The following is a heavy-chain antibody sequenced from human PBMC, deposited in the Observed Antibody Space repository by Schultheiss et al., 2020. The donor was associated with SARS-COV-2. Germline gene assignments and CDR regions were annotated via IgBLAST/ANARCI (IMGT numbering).Heavy chain of an antibody. J-gene: IGHJ3*02. CDR1: GGSISSYY. CDR2: IHYNEGT. V-gene: IGHV4-59*01. D-gene: IGHD3-22*01. Sequence: SETLSLTCTVSGGSISSYYWTWIRQSPGKGLEWIGDIHYNEGTNYNPSLKSRVTISVDTSKNQFSLKLSSVTAADTAVYYCARDLYYYDSSGYLDAFDIWGQGTMVTVSS. CDR3: ARDLYYYDSSGYLDAFDI.